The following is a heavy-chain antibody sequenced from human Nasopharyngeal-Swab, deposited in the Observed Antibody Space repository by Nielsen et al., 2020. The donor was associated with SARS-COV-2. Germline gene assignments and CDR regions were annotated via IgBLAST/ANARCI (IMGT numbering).Heavy chain of an antibody. V-gene: IGHV3-48*01. J-gene: IGHJ4*02. CDR2: ISSSSSTI. CDR3: AKDIYSSGWYYFDY. CDR1: GFTFSSYS. D-gene: IGHD6-19*01. Sequence: GESLKISCAASGFTFSSYSMNWVRQAPGKGLEWVSYISSSSSTIYYADSVKGRFTISRDNAKNSLYLQMNSLRAEDTAVYYCAKDIYSSGWYYFDYWGQGTLVTVSS.